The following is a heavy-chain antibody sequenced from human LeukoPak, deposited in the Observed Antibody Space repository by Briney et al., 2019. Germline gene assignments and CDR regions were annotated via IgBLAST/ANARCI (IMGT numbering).Heavy chain of an antibody. V-gene: IGHV4-4*07. J-gene: IGHJ3*02. CDR2: IYTSGST. CDR1: GGSISSYY. D-gene: IGHD3-3*01. Sequence: SETLSLTCTVSGGSISSYYWSWIRQPAGKGLEWIGRIYTSGSTNYNPSLKSRVTMSIDTSKNQFSLTLRSVTAADTAVYYCAKYYDFWSGYYDIWGQGTMVTVSS. CDR3: AKYYDFWSGYYDI.